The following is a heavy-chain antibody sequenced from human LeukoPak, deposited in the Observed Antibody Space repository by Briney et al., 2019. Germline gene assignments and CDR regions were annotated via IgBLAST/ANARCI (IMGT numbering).Heavy chain of an antibody. CDR3: ARDTLGSISWYVGGFDP. D-gene: IGHD6-13*01. J-gene: IGHJ5*02. CDR1: GGTFSSYA. CDR2: IIPIFGTA. Sequence: SSVKVSCKASGGTFSSYAISWVRQAPGQGLEWMGRIIPIFGTANYAQKFQGRVTITTDESTSTAYMELSSLRSEDTAVYYCARDTLGSISWYVGGFDPWGQGTLVTVSS. V-gene: IGHV1-69*05.